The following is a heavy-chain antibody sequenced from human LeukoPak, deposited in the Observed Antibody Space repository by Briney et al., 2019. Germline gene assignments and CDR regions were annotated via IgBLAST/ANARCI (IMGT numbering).Heavy chain of an antibody. J-gene: IGHJ3*02. CDR3: VRDHNWAFDI. V-gene: IGHV3-23*01. CDR2: ISGSGGST. CDR1: GFTFSSYA. D-gene: IGHD1-20*01. Sequence: GGSLRLSCAASGFTFSSYAMSWVRQAPGKGPEWVSAISGSGGSTYYADSVKGRFTISRDNSKNSLYLQMNSLRAEDTAVYYCVRDHNWAFDIWGQGTMVTVSS.